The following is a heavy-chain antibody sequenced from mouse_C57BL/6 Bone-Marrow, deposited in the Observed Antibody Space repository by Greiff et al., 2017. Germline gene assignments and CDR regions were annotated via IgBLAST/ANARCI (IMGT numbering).Heavy chain of an antibody. D-gene: IGHD1-1*01. CDR3: ARGGYYGSNFFDY. J-gene: IGHJ2*01. Sequence: QVQLQQPGAELVMPGASVKLSCKASGYTFTSYWMHWVKQRPGQGLEWIGEIDPSDSYTNYNQKFKGKSTLTVDKSSSTAYMQLSSLTSEDSAVYYCARGGYYGSNFFDYWCQGTTLTVSS. CDR1: GYTFTSYW. CDR2: IDPSDSYT. V-gene: IGHV1-69*01.